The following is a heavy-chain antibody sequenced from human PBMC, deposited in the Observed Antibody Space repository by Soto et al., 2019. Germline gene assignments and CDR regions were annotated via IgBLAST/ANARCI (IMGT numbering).Heavy chain of an antibody. CDR3: AREGIRGTITMVRDVYYFDY. V-gene: IGHV4-34*01. Sequence: SETLSLTCAVYGGSFSGYYWSWIRQPPGKGLEWIGEINHSGSTNYNPSLKSRVTISVDTSKNQFSMKLSSVTAADTAVYYCAREGIRGTITMVRDVYYFDYWGQGTLVTVSS. D-gene: IGHD3-10*01. CDR2: INHSGST. CDR1: GGSFSGYY. J-gene: IGHJ4*02.